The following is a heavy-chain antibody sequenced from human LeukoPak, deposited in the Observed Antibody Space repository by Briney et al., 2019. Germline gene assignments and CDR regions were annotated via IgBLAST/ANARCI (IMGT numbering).Heavy chain of an antibody. CDR2: INPNSGGT. D-gene: IGHD6-13*01. CDR1: GYTFTGYY. Sequence: ASVKVSCKASGYTFTGYYMHWVRHSPEQGLEWMGWINPNSGGTNYAQKFQGRVTMTRDTSISTAYMNRLRPDDTAVYYCARLSVSSWYPYLDYWGQGSLVTVSS. CDR3: ARLSVSSWYPYLDY. J-gene: IGHJ4*02. V-gene: IGHV1-2*02.